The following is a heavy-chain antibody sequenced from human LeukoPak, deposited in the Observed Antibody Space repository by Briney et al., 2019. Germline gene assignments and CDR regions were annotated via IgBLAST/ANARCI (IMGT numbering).Heavy chain of an antibody. Sequence: GGSLRLSCAASGFTFSSYSMHWVRQAPGKGLVWVSGVDADGSAAVYADSVKGRSTISRDNAKNTVFLQMNSLTAEDTAVYFCARLTGTSSPGVDYWGQGTLVTVSS. J-gene: IGHJ4*02. D-gene: IGHD1-14*01. CDR2: VDADGSAA. CDR1: GFTFSSYS. V-gene: IGHV3-74*01. CDR3: ARLTGTSSPGVDY.